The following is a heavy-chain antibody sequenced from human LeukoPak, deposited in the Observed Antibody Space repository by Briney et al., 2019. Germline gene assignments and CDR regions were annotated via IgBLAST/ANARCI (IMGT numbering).Heavy chain of an antibody. CDR1: GFTFDDYA. V-gene: IGHV3-9*01. CDR3: AKGLAAGGRFDP. Sequence: GGSLRLSCAASGFTFDDYAMHWVRQAPGKGLEWVSGISWNSGSIGYADSVKGRFTISRDNAKNSLYLQMNSLRAEDTALYYCAKGLAAGGRFDPWGQGTLVTVSS. CDR2: ISWNSGSI. J-gene: IGHJ5*02. D-gene: IGHD6-13*01.